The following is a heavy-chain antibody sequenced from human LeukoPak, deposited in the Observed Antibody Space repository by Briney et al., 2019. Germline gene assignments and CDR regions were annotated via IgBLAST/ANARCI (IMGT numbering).Heavy chain of an antibody. V-gene: IGHV3-23*01. CDR1: GFTFSSYA. CDR2: ISGSGGTT. CDR3: AKDLHNWNSVGVH. J-gene: IGHJ4*02. D-gene: IGHD1-1*01. Sequence: GGSLRLSCAASGFTFSSYAMSWVRQAPGQGLEWVAVISGSGGTTYYADSVKGRFTISRDNSKNTVDLQMESLRAEDTAVYYCAKDLHNWNSVGVHWGPGTLVTVSS.